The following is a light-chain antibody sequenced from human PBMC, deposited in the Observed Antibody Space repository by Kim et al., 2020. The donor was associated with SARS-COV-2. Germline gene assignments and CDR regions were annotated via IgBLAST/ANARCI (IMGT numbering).Light chain of an antibody. Sequence: EIVMTQSPATLSVSPGERATLSCRASQSVSSNLAWHQQKPGQATRLLIYDVSTRATGIPARFSGSGSGTEFTLTISSLQSEEFGVYYCQQYSDGPLTFGGRTQV. CDR1: QSVSSN. J-gene: IGKJ4*01. V-gene: IGKV3-15*01. CDR3: QQYSDGPLT. CDR2: DVS.